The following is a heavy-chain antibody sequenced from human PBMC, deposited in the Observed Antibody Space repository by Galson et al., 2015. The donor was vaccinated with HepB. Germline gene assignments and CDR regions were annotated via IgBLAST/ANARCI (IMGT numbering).Heavy chain of an antibody. V-gene: IGHV3-64D*06. CDR2: ISSNGGST. Sequence: SLRLSCAASGFIFSNYAMHWVRPAPGKGLEYVSAISSNGGSTYYADSVKGRFTISRDNSKNTLYLQMSSLRAEDTAVYYCVKGPARGSGSSFDYWGQGTLVTVSS. D-gene: IGHD3-10*01. J-gene: IGHJ4*02. CDR1: GFIFSNYA. CDR3: VKGPARGSGSSFDY.